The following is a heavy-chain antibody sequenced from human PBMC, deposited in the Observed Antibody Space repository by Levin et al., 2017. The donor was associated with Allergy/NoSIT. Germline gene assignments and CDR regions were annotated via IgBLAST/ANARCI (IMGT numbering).Heavy chain of an antibody. Sequence: SCTASGFTFGDYAMSWFRQAPGKGLEWVGFIRSKAYGGTTEYAASVKGRFTISRDDSKSIAYLQMNSLKTEDTAVYYCTRGLNYDILTGYQFDYWGQGTLVTVSS. CDR1: GFTFGDYA. V-gene: IGHV3-49*03. J-gene: IGHJ4*02. D-gene: IGHD3-9*01. CDR2: IRSKAYGGTT. CDR3: TRGLNYDILTGYQFDY.